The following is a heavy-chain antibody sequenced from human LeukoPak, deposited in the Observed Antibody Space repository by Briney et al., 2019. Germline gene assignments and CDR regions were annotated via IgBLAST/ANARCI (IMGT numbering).Heavy chain of an antibody. CDR2: IKTNADGGTT. Sequence: GGSHRLSCAASGFTFSKAYMSWVRQAPGKGLEWLGRIKTNADGGTTDYASPVKGRFTISRDDSKNTLYLQMNSLKTEDTGVYYCTTLTKWELASVDYWGQGILVTVSS. CDR3: TTLTKWELASVDY. J-gene: IGHJ4*02. V-gene: IGHV3-15*01. CDR1: GFTFSKAY. D-gene: IGHD1-26*01.